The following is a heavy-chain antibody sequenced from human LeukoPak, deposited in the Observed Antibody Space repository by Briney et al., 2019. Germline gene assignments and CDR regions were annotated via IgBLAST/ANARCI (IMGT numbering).Heavy chain of an antibody. J-gene: IGHJ4*02. V-gene: IGHV4-31*03. CDR3: AREYCSGGSCYLDY. D-gene: IGHD2-15*01. Sequence: SETLSLTCSVSGGSVSSSRYYWNWIRQHPGKGLEWIGYIFYTGNTYYNPSLKSRVTISVDTSKNQFSLKLSSVTAADTAVYYCAREYCSGGSCYLDYWGQGTLVTVSS. CDR1: GGSVSSSRYY. CDR2: IFYTGNT.